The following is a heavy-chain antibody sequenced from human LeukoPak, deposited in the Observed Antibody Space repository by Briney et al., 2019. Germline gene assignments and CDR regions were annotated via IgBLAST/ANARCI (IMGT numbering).Heavy chain of an antibody. Sequence: ASVKVSCKASGGTFHSYAVTWVRQAPGQGLEWVGGIIPVSGTASYAQKFQGRVTMTRDTSTSTVYMELSSLRSEDTAVYYCARGAAAGTPHWFDPWGQGTLVTVSS. CDR1: GGTFHSYA. V-gene: IGHV1-69*05. CDR2: IIPVSGTA. CDR3: ARGAAAGTPHWFDP. J-gene: IGHJ5*02. D-gene: IGHD6-13*01.